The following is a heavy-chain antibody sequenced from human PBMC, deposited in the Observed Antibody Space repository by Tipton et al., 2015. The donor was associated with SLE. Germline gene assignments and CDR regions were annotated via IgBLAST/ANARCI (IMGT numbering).Heavy chain of an antibody. CDR1: GGSISSSSYY. Sequence: LRLSCTVSGGSISSSSYYWGWIRQPPGKGLEWIGRVYTSGSSNYNPSLRSRVTISVDTSKNQFSLKLSSVTAADTAVYYCARDCDFRNAFDLWGRGTLVTVSS. J-gene: IGHJ2*01. D-gene: IGHD1-14*01. CDR2: VYTSGSS. CDR3: ARDCDFRNAFDL. V-gene: IGHV4-61*02.